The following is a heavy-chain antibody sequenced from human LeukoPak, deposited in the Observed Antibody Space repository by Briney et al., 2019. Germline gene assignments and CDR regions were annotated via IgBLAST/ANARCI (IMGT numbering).Heavy chain of an antibody. CDR3: ARPHNYYDSSRGFDP. J-gene: IGHJ5*02. Sequence: SETLSLTCAVSGGSISSGGYSWSWIRQPPGKGLEWIGYIYHSGSTYYNPSLKSRVTISVDRSKNQFSLKLSSVTAADTAVYYCARPHNYYDSSRGFDPWGQGTLVTVSS. CDR2: IYHSGST. CDR1: GGSISSGGYS. V-gene: IGHV4-30-2*01. D-gene: IGHD3-22*01.